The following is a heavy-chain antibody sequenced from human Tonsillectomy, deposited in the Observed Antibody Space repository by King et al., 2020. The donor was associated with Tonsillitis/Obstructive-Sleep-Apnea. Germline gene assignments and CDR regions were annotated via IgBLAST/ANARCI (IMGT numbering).Heavy chain of an antibody. Sequence: VQLVESGGGLLKPGGSLRLSCAPSGFTFSHAWMSWVRQAPGKGLEWFGRIKSKTDGGTTDYAAPVKGRFTISSDDSKNTLYLQMNSLNTEDTAVYYCTTDLRLLTYWGQGTLVTVSS. J-gene: IGHJ4*02. CDR3: TTDLRLLTY. V-gene: IGHV3-15*01. CDR2: IKSKTDGGTT. CDR1: GFTFSHAW. D-gene: IGHD3-9*01.